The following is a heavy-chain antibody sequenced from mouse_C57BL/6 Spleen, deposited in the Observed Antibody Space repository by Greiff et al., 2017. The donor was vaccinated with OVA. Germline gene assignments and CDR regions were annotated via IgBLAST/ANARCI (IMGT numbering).Heavy chain of an antibody. Sequence: VQLLQSGPELVKPGASVKISCKASGYAFSSFWINWVKQRPGKGLAWIGRIYPGDGDTNYNGKFKGKATLTADKSSSTADMQLSSLTSEDSAVYSCARRLYYHYGWFAYWGQGTLVTVSS. V-gene: IGHV1-82*01. D-gene: IGHD2-4*01. CDR1: GYAFSSFW. CDR3: ARRLYYHYGWFAY. J-gene: IGHJ3*01. CDR2: IYPGDGDT.